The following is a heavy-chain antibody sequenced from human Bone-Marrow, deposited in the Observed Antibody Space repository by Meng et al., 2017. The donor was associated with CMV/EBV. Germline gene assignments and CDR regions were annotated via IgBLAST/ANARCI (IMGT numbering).Heavy chain of an antibody. V-gene: IGHV1-18*01. CDR3: ARDGIYHGSGSYRGLFDY. CDR1: FTTYG. J-gene: IGHJ4*02. Sequence: FTTYGLSWVRQAPGQGLEWMGWISDYNGKTYYAQKFQGRVTMTTDTSTSTAYMELRSLRSDDTAVFYCARDGIYHGSGSYRGLFDYWGQGTLVTVSS. CDR2: ISDYNGKT. D-gene: IGHD3-10*01.